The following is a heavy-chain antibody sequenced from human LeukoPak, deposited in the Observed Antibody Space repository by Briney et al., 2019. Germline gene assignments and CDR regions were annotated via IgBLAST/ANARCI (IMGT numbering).Heavy chain of an antibody. CDR2: IYYSGST. CDR1: DGSISSYY. CDR3: STGYSSSWYNY. Sequence: PSETLSLTCTVSDGSISSYYWSWIRQPPGKGLEWIGYIYYSGSTNYNPSLKSRVTISVDTSKNQFSLKLSSVTAADTAVYYCSTGYSSSWYNYWGQGTLVTVSS. V-gene: IGHV4-59*08. D-gene: IGHD6-13*01. J-gene: IGHJ4*02.